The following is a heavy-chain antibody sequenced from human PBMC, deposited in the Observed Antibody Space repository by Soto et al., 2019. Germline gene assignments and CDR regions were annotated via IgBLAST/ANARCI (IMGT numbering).Heavy chain of an antibody. CDR1: GGRISSYY. V-gene: IGHV4-59*01. D-gene: IGHD6-13*01. Sequence: XEILSLVITVSGGRISSYYGSWIRQPPGKGLEWIGYIYYSVSTNYNPSLKSRVTISVDTSKNQFSLKLSSVTAADTAVYYCAREESIEAAGTNWFDPWGQGTLVTVSS. J-gene: IGHJ5*02. CDR3: AREESIEAAGTNWFDP. CDR2: IYYSVST.